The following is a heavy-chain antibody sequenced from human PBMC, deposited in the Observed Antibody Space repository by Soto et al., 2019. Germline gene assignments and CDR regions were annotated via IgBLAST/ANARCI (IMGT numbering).Heavy chain of an antibody. Sequence: QVQLVQSGAEVKKPGSSVKVSCKASGGTFNNNAISWVRQAPGQGLEWMGGIIPILGTANYAQKFRGRVTITADESTSTGYMDLSSLRSEDTAVYYCVRPYDSSDYYGGGMDVWGQGTTVTVSS. CDR2: IIPILGTA. D-gene: IGHD3-22*01. CDR3: VRPYDSSDYYGGGMDV. V-gene: IGHV1-69*01. CDR1: GGTFNNNA. J-gene: IGHJ6*02.